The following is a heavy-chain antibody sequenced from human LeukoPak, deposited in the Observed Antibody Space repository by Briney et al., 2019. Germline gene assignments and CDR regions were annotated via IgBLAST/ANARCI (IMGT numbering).Heavy chain of an antibody. CDR2: IYYSGST. J-gene: IGHJ6*03. V-gene: IGHV4-59*01. CDR1: GGSISSYY. D-gene: IGHD4-17*01. CDR3: ARAQPTVTYYYYYMDV. Sequence: SETLSLTCTVSGGSISSYYWSWIRQPPGKGLERIGYIYYSGSTNYNPSLKSRVTISVDTSKNQFSLKLSSVTAADTAVYYCARAQPTVTYYYYYMDVWGKGTTVTISS.